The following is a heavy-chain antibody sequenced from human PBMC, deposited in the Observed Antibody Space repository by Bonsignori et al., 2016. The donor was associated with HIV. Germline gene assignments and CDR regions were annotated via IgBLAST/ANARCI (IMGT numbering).Heavy chain of an antibody. CDR2: ISAYNGNT. V-gene: IGHV1-18*01. CDR3: ATTGGCSSTSCFDY. Sequence: WVRQAPGQGLEWMGWISAYNGNTNYAQKLQGRVTMTTDTSTSTAYMELRSLRSDDTAVYYCATTGGCSSTSCFDYWGQGTLVTVSS. J-gene: IGHJ4*02. D-gene: IGHD2-2*01.